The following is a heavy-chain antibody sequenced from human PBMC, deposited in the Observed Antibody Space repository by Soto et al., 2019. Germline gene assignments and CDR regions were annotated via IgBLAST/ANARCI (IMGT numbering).Heavy chain of an antibody. CDR3: SPSSGWHSPFDY. CDR1: GFTFSNAW. V-gene: IGHV3-15*01. CDR2: IKSKNDGWTT. D-gene: IGHD6-19*01. J-gene: IGHJ4*02. Sequence: GGSLRLSCAASGFTFSNAWMSWVRQAPGKGLEWVGRIKSKNDGWTTDYAAPVKGRFTISRDDSKNTLYLQMNSLKTEDTAVYYCSPSSGWHSPFDYWGQGTLVTVSS.